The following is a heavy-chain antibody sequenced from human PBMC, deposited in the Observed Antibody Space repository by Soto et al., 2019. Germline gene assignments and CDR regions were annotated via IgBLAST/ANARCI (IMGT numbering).Heavy chain of an antibody. CDR1: GFTFSSYG. Sequence: LRLSCAASGFTFSSYGMHWVRQAPGKGLEWVAVIWYDGSNKYYADSVKGRFTISRDNSKNTLYLQMNSLRAEDTAVYYCARLGGGYCSGGSCYRGLDYWGQGTLVTVSS. J-gene: IGHJ4*02. CDR2: IWYDGSNK. D-gene: IGHD2-15*01. CDR3: ARLGGGYCSGGSCYRGLDY. V-gene: IGHV3-33*01.